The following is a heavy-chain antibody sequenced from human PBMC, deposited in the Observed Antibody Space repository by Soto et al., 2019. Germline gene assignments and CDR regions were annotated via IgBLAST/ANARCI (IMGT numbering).Heavy chain of an antibody. Sequence: QVQLVQSGAEVKKPESSVKVSCKAPGGTFSTYAISWVRQAPGQGLEWMGGIIPMFGTANYAQRFQDRVTITADESTNTVYMELSSLRSEYTAVYFCASGIQLWLRRINNGYSGWGQGTLDTVSS. D-gene: IGHD5-18*01. V-gene: IGHV1-69*12. CDR1: GGTFSTYA. CDR2: IIPMFGTA. J-gene: IGHJ4*02. CDR3: ASGIQLWLRRINNGYSG.